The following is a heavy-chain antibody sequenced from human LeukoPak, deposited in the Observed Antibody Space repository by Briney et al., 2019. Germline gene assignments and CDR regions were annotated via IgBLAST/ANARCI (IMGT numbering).Heavy chain of an antibody. V-gene: IGHV3-21*01. CDR1: GFSFSSYT. D-gene: IGHD1-26*01. CDR3: APRAGVGATS. J-gene: IGHJ4*02. Sequence: GGSLRLSCAASGFSFSSYTMNWVRQAPGKGLEWVSSISSSSSYIYYADSVKGRFTIARDNAKNSLYLQMNSLRAEDTAVYYCAPRAGVGATSWGQGTLVTVSS. CDR2: ISSSSSYI.